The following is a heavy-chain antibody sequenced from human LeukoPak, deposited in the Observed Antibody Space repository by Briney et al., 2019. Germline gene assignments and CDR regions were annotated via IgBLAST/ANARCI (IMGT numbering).Heavy chain of an antibody. Sequence: PGGSLRLSCAASGFTFSDYYMSWIRQAPGKGLEWVSYISSSGSTIYYADSVKGRFTISRDNAKNSLYLQMNSLRAEDTAVYYCAKSRRPVVVVAATQDDAFDIWGQGTMVTVSS. J-gene: IGHJ3*02. V-gene: IGHV3-11*04. CDR2: ISSSGSTI. CDR3: AKSRRPVVVVAATQDDAFDI. D-gene: IGHD2-15*01. CDR1: GFTFSDYY.